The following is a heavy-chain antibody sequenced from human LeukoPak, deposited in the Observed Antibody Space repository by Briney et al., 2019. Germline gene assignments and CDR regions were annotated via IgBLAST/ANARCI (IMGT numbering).Heavy chain of an antibody. Sequence: GVLRLSCAASGFTFSSYGMHWVRQAPGKGLEWVAVISYDGSNKYYADSVKGRFTISRDNSKNTLYLQMNSLRAEDTAVYYCAKDYDILTGYYIGYFDYWGQGTLVTVSS. V-gene: IGHV3-30*18. CDR2: ISYDGSNK. J-gene: IGHJ4*02. D-gene: IGHD3-9*01. CDR1: GFTFSSYG. CDR3: AKDYDILTGYYIGYFDY.